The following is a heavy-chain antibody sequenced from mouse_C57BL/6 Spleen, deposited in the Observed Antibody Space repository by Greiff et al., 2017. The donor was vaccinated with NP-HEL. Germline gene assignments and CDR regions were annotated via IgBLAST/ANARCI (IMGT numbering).Heavy chain of an antibody. Sequence: EVQLVESGGGLVKPGGSLKLSCAASGFTFSSYAMSWVRQTPEKRLEWVATISDGGSYTYYPDNVKGRFTISRDNAKNNLYLQMSHLKSEDTAMYYCARERPIYYDYDRGGDYWGQGTSVTVSS. J-gene: IGHJ4*01. CDR3: ARERPIYYDYDRGGDY. V-gene: IGHV5-4*01. D-gene: IGHD2-4*01. CDR1: GFTFSSYA. CDR2: ISDGGSYT.